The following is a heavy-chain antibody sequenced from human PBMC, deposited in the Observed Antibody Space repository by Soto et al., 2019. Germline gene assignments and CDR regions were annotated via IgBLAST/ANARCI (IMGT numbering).Heavy chain of an antibody. Sequence: QVQLVQSGAEVKKPGASVKVSCKASGYTFTNYGINWVRQAPGQGLEWLGWVSAYKGERRYAQRVQARVIMTTDTSTTTAYMELRSLRSDATAVYYCSRGTSIPASGDYWGQGTLVTVSS. CDR2: VSAYKGER. V-gene: IGHV1-18*01. CDR3: SRGTSIPASGDY. D-gene: IGHD6-6*01. CDR1: GYTFTNYG. J-gene: IGHJ4*01.